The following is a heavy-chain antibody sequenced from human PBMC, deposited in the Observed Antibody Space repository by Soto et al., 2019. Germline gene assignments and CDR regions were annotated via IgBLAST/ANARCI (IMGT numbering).Heavy chain of an antibody. Sequence: SETLSLTCTVSGDSLRSSYHYWGWIRQSPGKGLEWIGSIYYTGNTYYNPSLKSRVSISVDMATNEISLRLRAESVAETAVYYCVRVEMYAGEFNPNFDLCGQGALVTVSS. CDR2: IYYTGNT. CDR1: GDSLRSSYHY. D-gene: IGHD2-8*01. J-gene: IGHJ4*02. V-gene: IGHV4-39*01. CDR3: VRVEMYAGEFNPNFDL.